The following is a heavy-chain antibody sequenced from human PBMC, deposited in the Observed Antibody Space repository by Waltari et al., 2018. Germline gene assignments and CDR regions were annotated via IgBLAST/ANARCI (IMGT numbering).Heavy chain of an antibody. Sequence: EVQLVESGGGLVQPGGSLRLSCTASGFTFVNYWMSWVRQAPGKGPKGVAYIKEDGTEESYLDSVKGRFTISRDNAKNSLYLQMNSLRAEDTALYYCAKGGHYVWGSYRYSPFDYWGQGTLVTVSS. CDR1: GFTFVNYW. CDR2: IKEDGTEE. CDR3: AKGGHYVWGSYRYSPFDY. D-gene: IGHD3-16*02. V-gene: IGHV3-7*05. J-gene: IGHJ4*02.